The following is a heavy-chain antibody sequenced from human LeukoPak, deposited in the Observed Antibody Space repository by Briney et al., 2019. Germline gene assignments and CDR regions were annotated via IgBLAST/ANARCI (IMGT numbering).Heavy chain of an antibody. J-gene: IGHJ4*02. V-gene: IGHV1-24*01. CDR2: FDPEDGET. Sequence: AASVKVSCKVSGYTLTELSMHWVRQAPGKGLEWMGGFDPEDGETIYAQKFQGRVTMTEDTSTDTAYMELRSLRSDDTAVYYCGRDRAAAAGIDYWGQGTLVTVSS. CDR1: GYTLTELS. CDR3: GRDRAAAAGIDY. D-gene: IGHD6-13*01.